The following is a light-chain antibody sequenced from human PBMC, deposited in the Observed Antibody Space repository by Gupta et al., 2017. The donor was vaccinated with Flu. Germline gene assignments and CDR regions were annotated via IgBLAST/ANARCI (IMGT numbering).Light chain of an antibody. V-gene: IGKV3-15*01. CDR3: QQYKHWPRLS. CDR1: QSVSSQ. J-gene: IGKJ4*01. CDR2: AAS. Sequence: VTLSVSPVERATLSCRASQSVSSQLAWYQQKPGQAPRLVIYAASTRATGVPARFSGSGSGTEFTLTISSLQSEDFAVYYCQQYKHWPRLSFGGGTKVEIK.